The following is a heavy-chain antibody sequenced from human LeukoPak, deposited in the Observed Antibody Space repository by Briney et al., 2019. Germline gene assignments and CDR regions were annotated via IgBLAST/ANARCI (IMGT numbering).Heavy chain of an antibody. D-gene: IGHD6-13*01. CDR3: ARAAGNIDY. CDR1: GFTLSSNY. V-gene: IGHV3-53*01. CDR2: IYSGGST. Sequence: GGSLRLSCAASGFTLSSNYMSWVRQAPGKGLEWVSVIYSGGSTYYSDSVKGRFSISRDNSKNTLYLQMNSLRAKDTAVYYCARAAGNIDYWGQGTLVTVSS. J-gene: IGHJ4*02.